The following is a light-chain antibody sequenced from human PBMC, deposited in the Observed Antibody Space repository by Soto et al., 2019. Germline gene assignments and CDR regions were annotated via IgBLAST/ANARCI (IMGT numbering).Light chain of an antibody. J-gene: IGLJ2*01. CDR3: QSYDSSMRGYV. CDR2: GNS. Sequence: QSVLTKPPSVSGAPGQRVTISFTGSSSNIGAGYDVHWYQQLPGTAPKLLIYGNSNRPSGVPDRFSGSKSGTSASLAITGLQAEDEADYYCQSYDSSMRGYVFG. V-gene: IGLV1-40*01. CDR1: SSNIGAGYD.